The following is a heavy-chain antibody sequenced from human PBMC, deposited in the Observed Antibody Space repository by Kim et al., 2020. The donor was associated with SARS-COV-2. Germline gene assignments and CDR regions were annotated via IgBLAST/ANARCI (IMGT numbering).Heavy chain of an antibody. Sequence: SETLSLTCTVSGGSISSYYWSWIRQPPGKGLEWIGYIYYSGSTNYNPSLKSRVTISVDTSKNQFSLKLSSVTAADTAVYYCASGYCSGGSCYGDAFDIWGQGTMVTVSS. J-gene: IGHJ3*02. CDR3: ASGYCSGGSCYGDAFDI. CDR1: GGSISSYY. D-gene: IGHD2-15*01. V-gene: IGHV4-59*13. CDR2: IYYSGST.